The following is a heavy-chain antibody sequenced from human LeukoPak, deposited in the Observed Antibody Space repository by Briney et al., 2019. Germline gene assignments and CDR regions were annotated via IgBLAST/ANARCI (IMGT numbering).Heavy chain of an antibody. CDR3: ARDSSKGFGELLSL. V-gene: IGHV4-31*03. J-gene: IGHJ4*02. CDR1: GGSISSGGYY. CDR2: IYYSGST. D-gene: IGHD3-10*01. Sequence: TLSLTRTVSGGSISSGGYYWSWIRQHPGKGLEWIGYIYYSGSTYYNPSLKSRVTISVDTSKNQFSLKLSSVTAADTAVYYCARDSSKGFGELLSLWGQGTLVTVSS.